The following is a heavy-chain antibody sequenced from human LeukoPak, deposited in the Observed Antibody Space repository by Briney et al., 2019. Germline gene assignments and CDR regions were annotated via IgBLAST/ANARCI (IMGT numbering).Heavy chain of an antibody. D-gene: IGHD3-22*01. J-gene: IGHJ4*02. CDR2: IYTSGNT. CDR3: ARNYYDNSGYKYAFDY. Sequence: PSETPSLTCTVSGGSISSYYWSWIRQPAGKGLEWIGRIYTSGNTNYNPSLKSRVTMSVDTSKNQFSPKLSSVTAADTAVYYCARNYYDNSGYKYAFDYWGQGTLVTVSS. V-gene: IGHV4-4*07. CDR1: GGSISSYY.